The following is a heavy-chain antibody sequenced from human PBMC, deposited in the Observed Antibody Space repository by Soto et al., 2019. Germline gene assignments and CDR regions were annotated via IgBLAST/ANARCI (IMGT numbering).Heavy chain of an antibody. CDR2: IIPIFNTA. D-gene: IGHD4-17*01. CDR3: ARVRPTDYVGNYNNGMDV. V-gene: IGHV1-69*01. Sequence: QVQLVQSGAEVKKPGSSVKVSCKASGGTLSNYAFTWVRQAPGQGLEWMGGIIPIFNTANYEQKFQGRVTITADESTSTAYMDVNSLRSEETAIYYCARVRPTDYVGNYNNGMDVWGQGTTVTVSS. J-gene: IGHJ6*02. CDR1: GGTLSNYA.